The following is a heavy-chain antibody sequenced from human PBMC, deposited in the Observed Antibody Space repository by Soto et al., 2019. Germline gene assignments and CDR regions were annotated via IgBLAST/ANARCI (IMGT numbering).Heavy chain of an antibody. Sequence: EVQLLESGGGLVQPGGSLRLSCAASGFTFSSYAMSWVRQAPGKGLEWVSAISGSGGSTYYADSVKGRFTISRDNSKNTLYLQMNTLRAEDTAVYYCAKDLYNWNPSGQYNWFDPWGQGTLVTVSA. CDR3: AKDLYNWNPSGQYNWFDP. V-gene: IGHV3-23*01. CDR1: GFTFSSYA. CDR2: ISGSGGST. D-gene: IGHD1-20*01. J-gene: IGHJ5*02.